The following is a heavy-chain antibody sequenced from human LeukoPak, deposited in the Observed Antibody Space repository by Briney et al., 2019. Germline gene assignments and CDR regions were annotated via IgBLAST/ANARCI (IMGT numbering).Heavy chain of an antibody. CDR3: ARMNYVSSGWGAPFDY. J-gene: IGHJ4*02. V-gene: IGHV3-48*04. CDR1: GFTFSSLS. Sequence: GGSLRLSCAASGFTFSSLSMNWVRQAPGEGLEWVSYIRSSGTGTDYTGSVKGRFTISRDNAKNSLYLQMNSLRAEDTAVYYCARMNYVSSGWGAPFDYWGQGTLVTVSS. CDR2: IRSSGTGT. D-gene: IGHD1-7*01.